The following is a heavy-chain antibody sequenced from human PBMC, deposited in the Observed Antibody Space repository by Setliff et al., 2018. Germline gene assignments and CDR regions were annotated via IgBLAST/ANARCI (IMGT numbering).Heavy chain of an antibody. D-gene: IGHD3-22*01. V-gene: IGHV4-39*07. Sequence: SETLSLTCTVFGGSMSSSGYYWAWIRQSPGKGLEWIGSIYYSGSTYYNPSLKSRVTISLDTSKNQFSLNLSSVTAADTAVYYCARRTFDTSGYFPYPIGYWGQGTLVTVSS. CDR3: ARRTFDTSGYFPYPIGY. J-gene: IGHJ4*02. CDR1: GGSMSSSGYY. CDR2: IYYSGST.